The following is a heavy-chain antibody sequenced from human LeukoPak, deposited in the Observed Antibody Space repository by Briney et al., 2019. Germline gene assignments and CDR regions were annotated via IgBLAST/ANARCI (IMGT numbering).Heavy chain of an antibody. V-gene: IGHV3-23*01. CDR2: ISGSGGST. CDR3: AKGGMTDWYSSSWYNAFDI. CDR1: GFTFSSYA. D-gene: IGHD6-13*01. J-gene: IGHJ3*02. Sequence: GGSLRLSCAASGFTFSSYAMSWVRQAPGKGLEWVSAISGSGGSTYYADSVKGRFTISRDNSKNTLYLQMNSLRAEDTAVYYCAKGGMTDWYSSSWYNAFDIWGQGTMVTVSS.